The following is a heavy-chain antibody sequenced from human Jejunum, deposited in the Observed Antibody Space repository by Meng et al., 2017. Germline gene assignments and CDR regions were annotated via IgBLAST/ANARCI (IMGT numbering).Heavy chain of an antibody. V-gene: IGHV1-2*06. Sequence: QVQGVQFGAGVKKPGASVKVSCKASGYTFIAAYVHWVRQAPGQGLEWMGRIIPSISDAGSAQKFQGRVTLTWDTSISTAYMELSSLRSDDTATYYCAQDGGYYDLDYWGQGTLVTVSS. J-gene: IGHJ4*02. CDR3: AQDGGYYDLDY. CDR1: GYTFIAAY. CDR2: IIPSISDA. D-gene: IGHD3-3*01.